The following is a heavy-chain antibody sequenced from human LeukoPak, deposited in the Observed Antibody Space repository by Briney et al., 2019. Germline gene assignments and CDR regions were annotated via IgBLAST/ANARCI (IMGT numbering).Heavy chain of an antibody. D-gene: IGHD3-16*02. V-gene: IGHV4-4*07. CDR1: GGSINSYW. CDR2: IYTTGRT. CDR3: ARAGYTISPYVFDF. Sequence: SETLSLTCSASGGSINSYWWSWIRQPAGKGLEFLGRIYTTGRTNYNPSLKSRVSMSVDTSKNMFSLELRSVTAADTAVYFCARAGYTISPYVFDFWGQGALVAVSS. J-gene: IGHJ4*02.